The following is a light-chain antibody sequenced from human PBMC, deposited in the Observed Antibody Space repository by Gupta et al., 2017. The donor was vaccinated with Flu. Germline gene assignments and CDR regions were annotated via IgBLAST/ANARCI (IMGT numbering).Light chain of an antibody. J-gene: IGKJ3*01. Sequence: DIVMTQSSLCPPVPLGQPASISCRSSQSFVYRDGSTSLHLFQQRPGQSPRRLIYEVSSRDSGVPDRFCGSGSCTDFTLRISRVEAEDVVVYYYMQGTHWPLTFGPGTKVYIE. V-gene: IGKV2-30*01. CDR1: QSFVYRDGSTS. CDR3: MQGTHWPLT. CDR2: EVS.